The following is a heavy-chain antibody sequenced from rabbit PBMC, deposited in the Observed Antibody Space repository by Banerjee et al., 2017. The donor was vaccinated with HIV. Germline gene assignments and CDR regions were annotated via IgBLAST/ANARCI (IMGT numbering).Heavy chain of an antibody. CDR1: GFTISSSYW. V-gene: IGHV1S45*01. CDR2: IGAGSGGST. Sequence: QEQLEESGGDLVKPEGSLTLTCTASGFTISSSYWICWVRQAPGEGLEWIACIGAGSGGSTYYASWAKGRFTISKTSSTTVTLQMTSLTAADTATYFCARDLAGVTGWNFGLWGQGTLVTVS. D-gene: IGHD4-1*01. J-gene: IGHJ3*01. CDR3: ARDLAGVTGWNFGL.